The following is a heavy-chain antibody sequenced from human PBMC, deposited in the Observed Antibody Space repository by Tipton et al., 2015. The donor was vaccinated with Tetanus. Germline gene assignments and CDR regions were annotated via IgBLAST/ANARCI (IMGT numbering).Heavy chain of an antibody. J-gene: IGHJ5*02. CDR2: IYYNGNT. V-gene: IGHV4-39*01. Sequence: WVRQPPGKGLEWIGNIYYNGNTLQNPSLKSRVTLSLDKSKNQFSLKLRSVTAADTAVYYCARSAVSWFDPWGQGTLVTVSS. CDR3: ARSAVSWFDP.